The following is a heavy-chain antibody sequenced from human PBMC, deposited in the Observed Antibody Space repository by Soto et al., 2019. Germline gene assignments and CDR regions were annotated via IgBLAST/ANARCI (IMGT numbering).Heavy chain of an antibody. V-gene: IGHV1-8*01. CDR1: GYTFTSYD. Sequence: QVQLVQSGAEVKKPGASVKVSCKASGYTFTSYDINWVRQATGQGLEWMGWMNPNSGNTGYAQKFQGRVTMTRNTSISTDYRRLSSMRSEDTAVYYCARGKYCSGVSCTYNWFDPWGQGTLVTVSS. D-gene: IGHD2-15*01. CDR2: MNPNSGNT. CDR3: ARGKYCSGVSCTYNWFDP. J-gene: IGHJ5*02.